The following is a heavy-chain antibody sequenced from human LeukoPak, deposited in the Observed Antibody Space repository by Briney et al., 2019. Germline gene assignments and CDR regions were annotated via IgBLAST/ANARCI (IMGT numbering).Heavy chain of an antibody. D-gene: IGHD3-3*01. V-gene: IGHV3-74*01. CDR2: INSDGSST. J-gene: IGHJ6*02. CDR1: GFTFDDYA. CDR3: ARGYDFWSSYGMDV. Sequence: GGSLRLSCAASGFTFDDYAMHWVRQAPGKGLVWVSRINSDGSSTSYADSVKGRFTTSRDNAKNTLYLQMNSLRAEDTAVYYCARGYDFWSSYGMDVWGQGTTVTVSS.